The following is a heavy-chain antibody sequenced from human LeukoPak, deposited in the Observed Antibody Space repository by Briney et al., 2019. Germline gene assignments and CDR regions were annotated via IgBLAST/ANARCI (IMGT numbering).Heavy chain of an antibody. D-gene: IGHD1-26*01. V-gene: IGHV4-39*01. CDR1: GGSITTSNYY. Sequence: SETLSLTCTVSGGSITTSNYYWGWIRQPPGKGLEWIGSIFYTGSAYYSPSLKSRVSILRDTSKNQFSLKLNSVTAADTAVYYCARRYSGNGHNYSDYWGQGTLVTVSS. CDR3: ARRYSGNGHNYSDY. CDR2: IFYTGSA. J-gene: IGHJ4*02.